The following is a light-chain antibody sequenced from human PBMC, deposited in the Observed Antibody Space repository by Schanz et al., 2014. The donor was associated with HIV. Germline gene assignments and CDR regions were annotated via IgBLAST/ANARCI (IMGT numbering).Light chain of an antibody. CDR3: GSYTFASTPYV. V-gene: IGLV2-11*01. J-gene: IGLJ1*01. CDR2: GVT. Sequence: QSALTQPRSVSGSPGQSVAISCTGTRSDVGGYDHVSWYQQHPGKAPKLMIYGVTKRPSGVPDRFSGSKSGNTASLTISGLQAEDEADYYCGSYTFASTPYVFGSGTKLTV. CDR1: RSDVGGYDH.